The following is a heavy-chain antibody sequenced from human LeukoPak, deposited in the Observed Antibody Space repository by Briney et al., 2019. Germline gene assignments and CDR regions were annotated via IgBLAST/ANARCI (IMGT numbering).Heavy chain of an antibody. Sequence: PSETLSLTCTVSGGSISSSSYYWGWIRQPPGQGLEWVSSISSSSSYIYYADSVKGRFTISRDNANNSLYLQMNSLRAEDTAVYYCAELGITMIGGVWGKGTTVTISS. J-gene: IGHJ6*04. CDR1: GGSISSSS. V-gene: IGHV3-21*01. CDR3: AELGITMIGGV. D-gene: IGHD3-10*02. CDR2: ISSSSSYI.